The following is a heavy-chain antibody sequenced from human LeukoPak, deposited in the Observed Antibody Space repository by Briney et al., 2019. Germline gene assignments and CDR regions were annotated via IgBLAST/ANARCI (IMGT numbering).Heavy chain of an antibody. CDR3: ARSSGSYLVHFDY. J-gene: IGHJ4*02. Sequence: ASAKVSCKTSGYTFSDYFIHWVRQAPGQGLEWMGWINPYSGGANFAQKFQGRVTMTRDTSTSTVYMELSRLRSDDTAVYYSARSSGSYLVHFDYWGQGTLVTVSS. V-gene: IGHV1-2*02. CDR2: INPYSGGA. CDR1: GYTFSDYF. D-gene: IGHD1-26*01.